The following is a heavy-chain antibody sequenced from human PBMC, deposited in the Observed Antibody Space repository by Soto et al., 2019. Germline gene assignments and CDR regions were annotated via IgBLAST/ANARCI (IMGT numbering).Heavy chain of an antibody. CDR3: ARGWVGTGSHYFRF. D-gene: IGHD3-9*01. CDR1: GVSFIGYI. CDR2: INRSRST. Sequence: SETHSLTSDVYGVSFIGYIWTWIRQTPGKGLEWIGEINRSRSTTHNPSLKSRVTISIDTSKNQFSLKLNSVTAADTAVYYCARGWVGTGSHYFRFWGQGTPVTVSS. V-gene: IGHV4-34*01. J-gene: IGHJ4*02.